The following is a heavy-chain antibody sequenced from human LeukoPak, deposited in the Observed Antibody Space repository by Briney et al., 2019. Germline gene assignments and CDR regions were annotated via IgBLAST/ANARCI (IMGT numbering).Heavy chain of an antibody. Sequence: PSETLSLTCAVYGGSFSGYYWSWIRQPPGKGLEWIGEINHSGSTNYNPSLKSRVTISVDTSKNQFSLKLSSVTAADTAVYYCARHRRYGSGSYMGHYYYYMDVWGKGTTVTISS. CDR1: GGSFSGYY. D-gene: IGHD3-10*01. CDR2: INHSGST. CDR3: ARHRRYGSGSYMGHYYYYMDV. V-gene: IGHV4-34*01. J-gene: IGHJ6*03.